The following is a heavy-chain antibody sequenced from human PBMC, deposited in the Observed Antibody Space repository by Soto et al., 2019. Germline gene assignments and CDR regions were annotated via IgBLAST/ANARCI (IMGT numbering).Heavy chain of an antibody. CDR2: ILYDGSNK. D-gene: IGHD6-19*01. V-gene: IGHV3-33*01. Sequence: ESVGDVVQPGRSLRLSCAASGFTFSNYGMHWARQAPGKGLEWVAAILYDGSNKYYADSVKGRFTISRDNSKNTLYLQMNSLRAEDTAVYYCARDTIAVALYYFDYWGQGTLVTVSS. CDR1: GFTFSNYG. J-gene: IGHJ4*02. CDR3: ARDTIAVALYYFDY.